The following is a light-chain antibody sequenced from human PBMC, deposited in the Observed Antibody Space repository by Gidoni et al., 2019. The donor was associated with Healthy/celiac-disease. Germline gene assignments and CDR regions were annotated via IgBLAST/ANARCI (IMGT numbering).Light chain of an antibody. V-gene: IGKV1-8*01. J-gene: IGKJ4*01. CDR3: QQYYSYPLT. CDR1: QGISSY. Sequence: AIRMTQSPSSFSASTGDQVNITCRASQGISSYLAWYQQKPGKAPKLLIYAASTLQSGVPSRFSGSGSGTDFTLTISCLQSEDFATYYCQQYYSYPLTFGGGTKVEIK. CDR2: AAS.